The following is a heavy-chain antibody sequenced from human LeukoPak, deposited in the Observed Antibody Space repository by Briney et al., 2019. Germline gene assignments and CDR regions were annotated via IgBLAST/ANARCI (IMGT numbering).Heavy chain of an antibody. V-gene: IGHV3-74*01. D-gene: IGHD3-22*01. CDR2: INSDGSST. CDR1: GFTFSSYW. CDR3: ARVDSSGYFHYYYYMDV. Sequence: GGSLRLSCAASGFTFSSYWMHWVRQAPGKGLVWASRINSDGSSTSYADSVKGRFTISRDNAKNTLYLQMNSLRAEDTAVYYCARVDSSGYFHYYYYMDVWGKGTTVTVSS. J-gene: IGHJ6*03.